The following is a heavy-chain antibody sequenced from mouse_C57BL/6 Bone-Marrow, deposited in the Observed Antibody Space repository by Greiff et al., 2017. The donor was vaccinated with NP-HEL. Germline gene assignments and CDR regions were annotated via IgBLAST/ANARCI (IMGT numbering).Heavy chain of an antibody. J-gene: IGHJ2*01. D-gene: IGHD4-1*01. Sequence: EVMLVESGGGLVKPGGSLKLSCAASGFTFSDYGMHWVRQAPEKGLEWVAYISSGSSTIYYEDTVKGRFTISRDNAQTTLFLQMTSLRSEDTAMYYCARPANWDYFDDWGQGTTLTVSS. CDR1: GFTFSDYG. CDR3: ARPANWDYFDD. CDR2: ISSGSSTI. V-gene: IGHV5-17*01.